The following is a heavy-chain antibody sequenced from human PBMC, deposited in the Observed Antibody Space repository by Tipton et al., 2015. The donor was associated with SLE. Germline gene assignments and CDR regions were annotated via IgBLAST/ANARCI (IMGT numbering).Heavy chain of an antibody. D-gene: IGHD2-2*01. J-gene: IGHJ3*02. CDR3: ARVEGIVVVPAAVGDAFDI. V-gene: IGHV3-48*03. Sequence: SLRLSCAASGFTFSSYEMNWVRQAPGKGLEWVSYISSSGSTIYYADSVKGRFTISRDNAKNSLYLQMNSLRAEDTAVYYCARVEGIVVVPAAVGDAFDIWGQGTMVTVSS. CDR2: ISSSGSTI. CDR1: GFTFSSYE.